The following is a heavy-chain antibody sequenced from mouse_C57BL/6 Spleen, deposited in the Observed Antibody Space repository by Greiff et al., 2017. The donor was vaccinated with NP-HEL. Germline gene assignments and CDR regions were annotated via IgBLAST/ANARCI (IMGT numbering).Heavy chain of an antibody. J-gene: IGHJ1*03. Sequence: QVQLQQPGAELVKPGASVKMSCKASGYTFTSYWITWVKQRPEQGLEWIGDIYPGSGSTNYNEKFKSKATLTVDTSSSTAYMQLSSLTSEDSAVYYCAKGLLRYWYFDVWGTGTTVTVSS. V-gene: IGHV1-55*01. CDR1: GYTFTSYW. D-gene: IGHD1-1*01. CDR2: IYPGSGST. CDR3: AKGLLRYWYFDV.